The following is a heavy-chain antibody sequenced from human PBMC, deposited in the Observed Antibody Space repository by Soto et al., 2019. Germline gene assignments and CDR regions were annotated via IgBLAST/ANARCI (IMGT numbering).Heavy chain of an antibody. CDR1: GGSISRGGYY. CDR2: IYYSGST. D-gene: IGHD2-21*02. V-gene: IGHV4-31*03. CDR3: ARLESPVTANSAVDY. J-gene: IGHJ4*02. Sequence: SETLSLTCTVSGGSISRGGYYWSWIRQHPGKGLEWIGYIYYSGSTYYNPSLKSRVTISVDTSKNQFSLKLSSVTAADTAVYYCARLESPVTANSAVDYWGQGTLVTVSS.